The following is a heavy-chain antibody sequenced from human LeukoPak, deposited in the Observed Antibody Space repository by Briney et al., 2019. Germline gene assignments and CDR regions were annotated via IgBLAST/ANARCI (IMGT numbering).Heavy chain of an antibody. CDR1: GGSISSSNYY. CDR2: IYYSGST. V-gene: IGHV4-39*01. CDR3: ATVCTRNNCQDH. Sequence: SETLSLTCTVSGGSISSSNYYCGWIRQPPGKGLEWIGSIYYSGSTYYTPSLKSRITISVDTSKNQFSLNLSSVTAADTALYYCATVCTRNNCQDHWSQGTLVTVSS. J-gene: IGHJ4*02. D-gene: IGHD1-20*01.